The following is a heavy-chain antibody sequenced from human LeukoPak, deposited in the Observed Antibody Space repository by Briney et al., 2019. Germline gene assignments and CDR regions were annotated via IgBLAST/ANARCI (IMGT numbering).Heavy chain of an antibody. CDR2: IYHSGST. D-gene: IGHD3-9*01. V-gene: IGHV4-38-2*02. CDR3: ARVIDDILTGFIDY. CDR1: GYSISSGYY. J-gene: IGHJ4*02. Sequence: SETLSLTCTVSGYSISSGYYWGWIRQPPGKGLEWIGSIYHSGSTYYNPSLKSRVTISVDTSKNQFSLKLSSVTAADTAVYYCARVIDDILTGFIDYWGQGTLVTVSS.